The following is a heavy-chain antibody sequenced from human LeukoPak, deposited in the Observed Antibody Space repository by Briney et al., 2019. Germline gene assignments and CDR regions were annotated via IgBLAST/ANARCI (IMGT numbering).Heavy chain of an antibody. CDR1: GGSISSSSYY. J-gene: IGHJ5*02. CDR2: IYYSGST. CDR3: ARKGHCSSTSCYRWFYWFDP. V-gene: IGHV4-39*07. D-gene: IGHD2-2*01. Sequence: PSETLSLTCTVSGGSISSSSYYWGWIRQPPGKGLEWIGSIYYSGSTYYNPSLKSRVTISVDTSKNQFSLKLSSVTAADTAVYYCARKGHCSSTSCYRWFYWFDPWGQGTLVTVSS.